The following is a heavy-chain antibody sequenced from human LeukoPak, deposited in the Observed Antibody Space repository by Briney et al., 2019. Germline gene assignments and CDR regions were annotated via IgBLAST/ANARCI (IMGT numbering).Heavy chain of an antibody. V-gene: IGHV4-34*01. CDR1: GGSFSGYY. J-gene: IGHJ3*02. Sequence: SETLSLTCAVYGGSFSGYYWSWIRQPPGKGLEWIGEINHSGSTNYNPSLKSRVTISEDTSKNQFSLKLSSVTAADTAVNYCARHPYYDFWSGYPPGAFDIWGQGTMVTVSS. CDR3: ARHPYYDFWSGYPPGAFDI. CDR2: INHSGST. D-gene: IGHD3-3*01.